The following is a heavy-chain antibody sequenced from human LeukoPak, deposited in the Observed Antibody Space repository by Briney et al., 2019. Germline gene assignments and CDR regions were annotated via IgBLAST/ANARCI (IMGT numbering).Heavy chain of an antibody. J-gene: IGHJ3*02. CDR2: IYHSGIT. D-gene: IGHD4-17*01. CDR3: ARANTVTTIRGTFDI. Sequence: PSETLSLTCTVSGASIRNHYWSWIRQPPGKGLEWIGYIYHSGITNYNASLESRVTISIDTSKNQFSLKLTSVTAADTAVYYCARANTVTTIRGTFDIWGQGTMVTVSS. CDR1: GASIRNHY. V-gene: IGHV4-4*09.